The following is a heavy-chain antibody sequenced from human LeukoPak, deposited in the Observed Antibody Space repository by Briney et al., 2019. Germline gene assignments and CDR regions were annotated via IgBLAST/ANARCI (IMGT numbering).Heavy chain of an antibody. CDR3: TRGHRYTYGQDY. Sequence: GSLRLSCSASGFMVSTYWMSWVRQAPGKGLEWVANIKQDGSEKNYVDSVKGRFTISRDNANKSLYLQMNSLRVEDTAIYYCTRGHRYTYGQDYWGQGTLVTVSS. CDR1: GFMVSTYW. J-gene: IGHJ4*02. V-gene: IGHV3-7*01. D-gene: IGHD5-18*01. CDR2: IKQDGSEK.